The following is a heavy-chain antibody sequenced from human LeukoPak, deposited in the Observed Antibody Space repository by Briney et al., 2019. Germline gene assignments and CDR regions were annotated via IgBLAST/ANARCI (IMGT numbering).Heavy chain of an antibody. CDR1: GFTFSSYS. V-gene: IGHV3-48*04. Sequence: GGSLRLSCAASGFTFSSYSMNWVRQAPGKGLEWVSYISSSSSTIYYADSVKGRFTISRDNAKNSLYLQMNSLRAEDTAVYYCAREGETIAAAVFDYWGQGTLVTVFS. D-gene: IGHD6-13*01. CDR3: AREGETIAAAVFDY. J-gene: IGHJ4*02. CDR2: ISSSSSTI.